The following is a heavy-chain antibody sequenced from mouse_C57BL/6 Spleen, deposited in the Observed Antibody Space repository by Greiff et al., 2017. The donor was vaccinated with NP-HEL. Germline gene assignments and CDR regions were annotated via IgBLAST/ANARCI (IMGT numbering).Heavy chain of an antibody. J-gene: IGHJ4*01. CDR1: GYSITSGYY. Sequence: DVKLQESGPGLVKPSQSLSLTCSVTGYSITSGYYWNWIRQFPGNKLEWMGYISYDGSNNYNPSLKNRISITRDTSKNQFFLKLNSVTTEDTATYYCARGGYDYDDSSYAMDYWGQGTSVTVSS. CDR2: ISYDGSN. CDR3: ARGGYDYDDSSYAMDY. V-gene: IGHV3-6*01. D-gene: IGHD2-4*01.